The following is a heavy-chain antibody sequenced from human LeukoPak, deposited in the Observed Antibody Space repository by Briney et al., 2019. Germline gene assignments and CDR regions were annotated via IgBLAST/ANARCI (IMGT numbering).Heavy chain of an antibody. CDR3: AKAKYSYGYLGIDY. D-gene: IGHD5-18*01. V-gene: IGHV3-23*01. CDR2: ISGSGGST. J-gene: IGHJ4*02. CDR1: GFTFSSYA. Sequence: GGSLRLSCAASGFTFSSYAMSWVRQAPGKGLEWVSAISGSGGSTYYADSVKGRFTISRDNSKNTLYLQMNSLRAEDMAVYYCAKAKYSYGYLGIDYWGQGTLVTVSS.